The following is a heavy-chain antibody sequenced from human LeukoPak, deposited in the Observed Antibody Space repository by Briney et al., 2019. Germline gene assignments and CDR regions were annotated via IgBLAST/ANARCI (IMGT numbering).Heavy chain of an antibody. D-gene: IGHD1-26*01. V-gene: IGHV1-2*02. CDR2: INPNSGGT. J-gene: IGHJ4*02. CDR3: AGLLLSGTYFDY. CDR1: GYTFTGYY. Sequence: ASVKVSCKASGYTFTGYYMHWVRQAPGQGLEWMGWINPNSGGTNYAQKFQGRVTMTRDTSISTAYMELSRLRSDDTAVYYCAGLLLSGTYFDYWGQGTLVTVSS.